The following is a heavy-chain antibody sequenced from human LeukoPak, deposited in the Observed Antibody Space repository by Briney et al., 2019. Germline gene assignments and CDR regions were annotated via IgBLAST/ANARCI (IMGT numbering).Heavy chain of an antibody. CDR1: GFTFSSYW. D-gene: IGHD5-24*01. Sequence: PGGSLRLSCAASGFTFSSYWMSRVRQAPGKGLEWVANIKQDGSEKYYVDSVKGRFTISRDNAKNSLYLQMNSLRAEDTAVYYCAREMAAAAFDIRGQGTMVTVSS. CDR3: AREMAAAAFDI. V-gene: IGHV3-7*01. J-gene: IGHJ3*02. CDR2: IKQDGSEK.